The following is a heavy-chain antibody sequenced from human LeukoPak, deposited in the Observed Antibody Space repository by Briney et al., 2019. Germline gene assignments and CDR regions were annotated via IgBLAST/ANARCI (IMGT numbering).Heavy chain of an antibody. CDR1: GFTFSRYW. CDR2: MNTDGSRT. V-gene: IGHV3-74*01. Sequence: PGGSLRLSCVASGFTFSRYWMHCVRQAPGKGLVWVSRMNTDGSRTDYADSVKGRFTISRDNAKNTLYLQMNSLGAEDTAVYSCASDFGGSDDYWGQGTLVTVSS. D-gene: IGHD2-15*01. J-gene: IGHJ4*02. CDR3: ASDFGGSDDY.